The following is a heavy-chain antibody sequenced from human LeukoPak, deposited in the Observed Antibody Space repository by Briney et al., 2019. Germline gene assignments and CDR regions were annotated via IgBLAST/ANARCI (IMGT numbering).Heavy chain of an antibody. D-gene: IGHD3-16*01. CDR1: GGSFSGYY. Sequence: SETLSLTCAVYGGSFSGYYWNWIRQPPGKGLGWIGEINHSGSTNYNLSLKSRVTISADMSKKQVSLKLSSVTAADTAVYYCARDEGGGGYWGQGTLVTVSS. CDR3: ARDEGGGGY. V-gene: IGHV4-34*01. CDR2: INHSGST. J-gene: IGHJ4*02.